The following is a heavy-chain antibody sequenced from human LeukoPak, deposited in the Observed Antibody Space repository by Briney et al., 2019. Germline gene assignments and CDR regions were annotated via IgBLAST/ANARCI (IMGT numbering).Heavy chain of an antibody. J-gene: IGHJ4*02. Sequence: PGGSLRLSCAASGLTFSSYAMSWVRQAPGKGLEWVSAISGSGGSTYYADSVKGRFTISRDNSKNTLYLQMNSLRAEDTAVYYCAKPPLDCGGDCYDVFDYWGQGTLVTVSS. V-gene: IGHV3-23*01. CDR3: AKPPLDCGGDCYDVFDY. D-gene: IGHD2-21*02. CDR1: GLTFSSYA. CDR2: ISGSGGST.